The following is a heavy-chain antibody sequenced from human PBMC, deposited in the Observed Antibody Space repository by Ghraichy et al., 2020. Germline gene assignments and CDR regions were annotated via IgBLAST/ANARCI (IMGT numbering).Heavy chain of an antibody. J-gene: IGHJ4*02. V-gene: IGHV3-7*01. CDR2: IKQDGSEK. CDR3: AREGITVASQYYFDY. CDR1: GFTFSSYW. D-gene: IGHD6-19*01. Sequence: GGSLRLSCAASGFTFSSYWMSWVRQAPGKGLEWVANIKQDGSEKYYVDSVKGRFTISRDNAKNSLYLQMNSLRAEDTAVYYCAREGITVASQYYFDYWGQGTLVTVSS.